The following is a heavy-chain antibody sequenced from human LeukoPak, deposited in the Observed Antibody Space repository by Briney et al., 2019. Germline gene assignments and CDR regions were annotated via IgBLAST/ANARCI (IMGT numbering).Heavy chain of an antibody. Sequence: GASLKVSCKASGYTFTRYYMHWVRQAPGQGLEWMGWINPNSGGTNYAQKFQGRVTMTRDTSISTAYMELSRLRSDDTAVYYCASSEDGYSPYDYWGQGTLVTVSS. J-gene: IGHJ4*02. CDR2: INPNSGGT. V-gene: IGHV1-2*02. CDR3: ASSEDGYSPYDY. CDR1: GYTFTRYY. D-gene: IGHD5-24*01.